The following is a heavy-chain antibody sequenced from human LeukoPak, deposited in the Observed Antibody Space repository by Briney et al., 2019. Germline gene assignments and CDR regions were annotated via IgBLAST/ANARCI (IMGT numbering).Heavy chain of an antibody. Sequence: GGSLRLSCAASGFTFSSYGMHWVRQAPGKGLEWVAVIWYDGSNKYYADSVKGRFTISRDNSKNTLYLQMNSLRAEDTAVYYCARDYRNYYDSSGYGDWGQGTLVTVSP. CDR3: ARDYRNYYDSSGYGD. CDR1: GFTFSSYG. CDR2: IWYDGSNK. V-gene: IGHV3-33*01. D-gene: IGHD3-22*01. J-gene: IGHJ4*02.